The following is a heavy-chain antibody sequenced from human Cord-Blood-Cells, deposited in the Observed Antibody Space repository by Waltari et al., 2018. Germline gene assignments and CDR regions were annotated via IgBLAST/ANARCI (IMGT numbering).Heavy chain of an antibody. D-gene: IGHD1-26*01. CDR2: IYYSGST. J-gene: IGHJ4*02. Sequence: QVQLQESGPGLVKPSETLSLTCTVSGGSISSYYWSWIRQPPGKGLEWIGYIYYSGSTNYNPPLKSRVTISVDTSKNQFSLKLSSVTAADTAVYYCARETGVGATHFDYWGQGTLVTVSS. V-gene: IGHV4-59*01. CDR3: ARETGVGATHFDY. CDR1: GGSISSYY.